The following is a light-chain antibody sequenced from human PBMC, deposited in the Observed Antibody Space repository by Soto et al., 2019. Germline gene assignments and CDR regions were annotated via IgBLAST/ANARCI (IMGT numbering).Light chain of an antibody. V-gene: IGLV1-51*01. CDR3: GTWDSSLRSWV. CDR1: SSNIGSYY. Sequence: QSVLTQPPSVSAAPGQRVTISCSGSSSNIGSYYVSWYQQVPGTAPKLLVYDIDSRPSGIPDRFSGSKSGTSATLGITGLQTGDESDYYCGTWDSSLRSWVFGGGTKLTVL. J-gene: IGLJ3*02. CDR2: DID.